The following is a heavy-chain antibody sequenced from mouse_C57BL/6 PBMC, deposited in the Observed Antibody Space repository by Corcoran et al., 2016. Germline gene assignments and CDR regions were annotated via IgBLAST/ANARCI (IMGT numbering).Heavy chain of an antibody. CDR1: GYTFTSYG. J-gene: IGHJ2*01. V-gene: IGHV9-3*01. CDR2: INTYSGVP. D-gene: IGHD4-1*01. CDR3: ARSDHGNFDY. Sequence: QIKSVQSGPELKKPGETVKISCKVSGYTFTSYGMRWVKQAPGKGLKWMGWINTYSGVPTYADDFKGRFAFSLETSASTAYLQINNLKNEDTATDFCARSDHGNFDYWGQGTTLTVSS.